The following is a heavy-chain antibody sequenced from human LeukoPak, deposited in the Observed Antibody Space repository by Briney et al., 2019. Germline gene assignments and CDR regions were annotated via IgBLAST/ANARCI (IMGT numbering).Heavy chain of an antibody. CDR2: IRGSRSHI. D-gene: IGHD5-24*01. V-gene: IGHV3-21*01. CDR3: ARDADPRDGYNYGDAFHI. J-gene: IGHJ3*02. CDR1: AFTFSPYA. Sequence: GGSLRLSCAASAFTFSPYAMNWVRQAPRKGMEWGSSIRGSRSHIWFADLVKGRFTISRDNAKNSLYLQLNSLRAEDTAVYYCARDADPRDGYNYGDAFHIWGQGTMVTVSS.